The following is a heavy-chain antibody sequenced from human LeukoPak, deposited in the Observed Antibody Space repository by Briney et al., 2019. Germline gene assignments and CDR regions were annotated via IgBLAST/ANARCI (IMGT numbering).Heavy chain of an antibody. J-gene: IGHJ3*02. CDR1: GGSISSYY. CDR2: ICYSGST. CDR3: ARELSTPGDYDAFDI. D-gene: IGHD4/OR15-4a*01. V-gene: IGHV4-59*01. Sequence: SETLSLTCTVSGGSISSYYWSWIRQPPGKGLEWIGYICYSGSTNYNPSLKSRVTISVDTSKNQFSLKLSSVTAADTAVYYCARELSTPGDYDAFDIWGQGTMVTVSS.